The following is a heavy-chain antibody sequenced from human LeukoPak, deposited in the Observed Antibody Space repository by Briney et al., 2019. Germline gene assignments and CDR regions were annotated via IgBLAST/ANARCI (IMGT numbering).Heavy chain of an antibody. CDR1: GFTVSSNY. D-gene: IGHD5-24*01. V-gene: IGHV3-53*01. Sequence: PGGSLRLSCAASGFTVSSNYMSWVRQAPGKGLEWVSVIYSGGSTYYADSVKGRFTISRDNSKNTLYLQMDSLRAEDTAVYYCARAMMAGYFDYWGQGTLVTVSS. CDR3: ARAMMAGYFDY. CDR2: IYSGGST. J-gene: IGHJ4*02.